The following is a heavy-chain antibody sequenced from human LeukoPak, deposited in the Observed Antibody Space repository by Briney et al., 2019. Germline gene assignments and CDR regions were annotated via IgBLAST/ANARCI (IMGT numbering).Heavy chain of an antibody. Sequence: SQNLSLNCTVSGGSISSGGYYWSWIRQHPGKGLEWIGYIYYSGSTYYNPSLKSRVTISVDTSKNQFSLKLSSVTAADTAVYYCARGGYCSGGSCYWFDPWGQGTLVTVSS. J-gene: IGHJ5*02. V-gene: IGHV4-31*03. CDR2: IYYSGST. CDR3: ARGGYCSGGSCYWFDP. D-gene: IGHD2-15*01. CDR1: GGSISSGGYY.